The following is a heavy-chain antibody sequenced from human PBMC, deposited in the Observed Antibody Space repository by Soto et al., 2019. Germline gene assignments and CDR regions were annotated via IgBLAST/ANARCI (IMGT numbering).Heavy chain of an antibody. V-gene: IGHV3-53*02. J-gene: IGHJ6*02. CDR2: IYSGGST. D-gene: IGHD5-18*01. Sequence: EVQLVETGGGLIQPGGSLRLSCAASGFTVSSNYMSWVRQAPGKGMEWVSVIYSGGSTYYADSVKGRFTISRDNSKITLYLQMNSLRAEDTAVYYCASAPSGGYSYGYREYYYGMDVWGQGTTVTVSS. CDR1: GFTVSSNY. CDR3: ASAPSGGYSYGYREYYYGMDV.